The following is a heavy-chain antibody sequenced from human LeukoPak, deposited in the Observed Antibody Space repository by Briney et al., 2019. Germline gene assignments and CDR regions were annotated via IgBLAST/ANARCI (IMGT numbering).Heavy chain of an antibody. D-gene: IGHD2-15*01. V-gene: IGHV4-38-2*02. Sequence: TSETLSLTCTVSGYSISSGYYWGWIRQPPGKGLEWIGSIYHSGSTYYNPSLKSRVTISVDTSKNQFSLKLSSVTAADTAVYYCAREGVKVAAAIGARGDDAFDIWGQGTMVTVSS. CDR3: AREGVKVAAAIGARGDDAFDI. CDR2: IYHSGST. CDR1: GYSISSGYY. J-gene: IGHJ3*02.